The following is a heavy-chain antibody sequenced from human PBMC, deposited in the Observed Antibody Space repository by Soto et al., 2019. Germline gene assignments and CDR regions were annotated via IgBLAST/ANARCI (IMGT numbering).Heavy chain of an antibody. CDR3: AKRPRALLTFDY. Sequence: EVQLVDSGGGLVQPGGSLRLSCAASGFIFSNYVMSWVRQAPGKGLEWVSSISDSGGTSYYADSVKGRFTISRDNSKNTGYLQMNSLRAEDTAIYYCAKRPRALLTFDYWGQGTMVTVSS. CDR1: GFIFSNYV. CDR2: ISDSGGTS. V-gene: IGHV3-23*04. D-gene: IGHD1-26*01. J-gene: IGHJ4*02.